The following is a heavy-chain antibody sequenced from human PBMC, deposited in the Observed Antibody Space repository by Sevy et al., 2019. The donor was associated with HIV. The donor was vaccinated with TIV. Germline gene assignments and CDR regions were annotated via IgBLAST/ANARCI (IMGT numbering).Heavy chain of an antibody. Sequence: SETLSLTCTVSGGSISTYYWSWIRRPPGKGLEWIGYLYDSGSTNDNPSLKSRLTISVDTSRNQFSLKLSSVTAADTAVYYCARAKSGYCSSTSCLDYWGQGTLVTVSS. CDR2: LYDSGST. J-gene: IGHJ4*02. CDR3: ARAKSGYCSSTSCLDY. V-gene: IGHV4-59*13. D-gene: IGHD2-2*01. CDR1: GGSISTYY.